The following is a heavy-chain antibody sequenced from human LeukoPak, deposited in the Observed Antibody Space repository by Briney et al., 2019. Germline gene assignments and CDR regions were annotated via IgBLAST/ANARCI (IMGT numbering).Heavy chain of an antibody. CDR3: ACPLQYDAFDI. CDR1: GYSISSGYY. J-gene: IGHJ3*02. V-gene: IGHV4-38-2*02. D-gene: IGHD4-11*01. Sequence: SETLSLTCTVSGYSISSGYYWGWIRQPPGKGLEWIGSIYHSGSTYYNPSLKSRVTISVDTSKNQFSLKLSSVTAADTAVYYRACPLQYDAFDIWGQGTMVTVSS. CDR2: IYHSGST.